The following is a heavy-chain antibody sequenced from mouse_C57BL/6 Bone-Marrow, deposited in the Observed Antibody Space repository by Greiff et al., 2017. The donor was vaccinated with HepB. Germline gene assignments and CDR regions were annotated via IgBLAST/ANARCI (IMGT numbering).Heavy chain of an antibody. CDR2: ISYDGSN. D-gene: IGHD3-2*02. V-gene: IGHV3-6*01. CDR1: GYSITSGYY. Sequence: EVQVVESGPGLVKPSQSLSLTCSVTGYSITSGYYWNWIRQFPGNKLEWMGYISYDGSNNYNPSLKNRISITRDTSKNQFFLKLNSVTTEDTATYYCAREPAQATVPYYFDYWGQGTTLTVSS. J-gene: IGHJ2*01. CDR3: AREPAQATVPYYFDY.